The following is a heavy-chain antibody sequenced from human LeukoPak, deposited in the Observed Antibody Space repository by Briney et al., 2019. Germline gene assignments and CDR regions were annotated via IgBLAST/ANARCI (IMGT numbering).Heavy chain of an antibody. CDR2: ISSSSSYI. D-gene: IGHD6-19*01. J-gene: IGHJ4*02. V-gene: IGHV3-11*06. CDR3: ARDHSSGWYVDSDY. CDR1: GFTFSDYY. Sequence: SGGSLRLSCAASGFTFSDYYMSWIRQAPGKGLEWVSSISSSSSYIYYADSVKGRFTISRDNAKNSLYPQMNSLRAEDTAVYYCARDHSSGWYVDSDYWGQGTLVTVSS.